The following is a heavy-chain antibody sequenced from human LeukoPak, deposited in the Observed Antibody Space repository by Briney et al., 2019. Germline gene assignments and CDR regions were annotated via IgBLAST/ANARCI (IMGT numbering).Heavy chain of an antibody. V-gene: IGHV4-34*01. CDR3: ARGALGYCIDY. Sequence: PSETLSLTCAVYGGSFSACYWSWIRQSPGKGLEWIGEINHVGSTYYNPSLKSRVTISVDTSKNQFSLKLSSVTAADTAVYYCARGALGYCIDYWGQGTLVTVSS. CDR1: GGSFSACY. CDR2: INHVGST. J-gene: IGHJ4*02. D-gene: IGHD2-15*01.